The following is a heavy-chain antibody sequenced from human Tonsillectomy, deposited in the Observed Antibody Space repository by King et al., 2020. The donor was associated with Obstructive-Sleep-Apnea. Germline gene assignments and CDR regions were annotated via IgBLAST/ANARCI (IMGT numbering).Heavy chain of an antibody. CDR2: ISVRGGST. Sequence: VQLVESGGGLVQPGGSLRLSCAASGFTFSNYAMTWVRQAPGKGLEGVSAISVRGGSTYYANSVKGRFTISKDNSKNTRYLQINCLRAEETAVYYCAKDQRGLWLGELFDYWGQGTLVTVSS. V-gene: IGHV3-23*04. CDR1: GFTFSNYA. J-gene: IGHJ4*02. CDR3: AKDQRGLWLGELFDY. D-gene: IGHD3-10*01.